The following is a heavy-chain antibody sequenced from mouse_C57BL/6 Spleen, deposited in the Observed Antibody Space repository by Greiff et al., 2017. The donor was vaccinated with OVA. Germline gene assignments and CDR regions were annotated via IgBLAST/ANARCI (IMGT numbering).Heavy chain of an antibody. J-gene: IGHJ4*01. Sequence: QVQLQQPGAELVKPGASVKLSCKASGYTFTSYWMHWVKQRPGQGLEWIGMIHPNSGSTNYNEKFKSKATLTVDKSSSTAYMQLSSLTSEDSAVYYCARGDGYYDAMGYRGQGTSVTVSS. CDR1: GYTFTSYW. CDR3: ARGDGYYDAMGY. CDR2: IHPNSGST. D-gene: IGHD2-3*01. V-gene: IGHV1-64*01.